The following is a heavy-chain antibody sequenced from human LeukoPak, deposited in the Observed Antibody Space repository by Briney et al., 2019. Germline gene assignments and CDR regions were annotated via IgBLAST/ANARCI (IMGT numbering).Heavy chain of an antibody. V-gene: IGHV4-34*12. D-gene: IGHD3-10*01. CDR2: IFYSGST. Sequence: SETLSLTCAVHGGSFSGYYWGWIRQPPGKGLEWIGNIFYSGSTYYSPSLKSRVTISLDTSRNQFSLKLNSVTAADTAVYYCAKSNGYGLVDIWGQGTMVTVSS. CDR3: AKSNGYGLVDI. J-gene: IGHJ3*02. CDR1: GGSFSGYY.